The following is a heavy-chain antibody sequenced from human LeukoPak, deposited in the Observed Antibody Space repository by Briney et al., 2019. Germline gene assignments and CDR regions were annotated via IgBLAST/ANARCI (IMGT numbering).Heavy chain of an antibody. CDR3: ARDLDGTNHFDL. V-gene: IGHV4-31*03. J-gene: IGHJ4*02. CDR1: GGSISRGGYY. D-gene: IGHD2-8*01. Sequence: SETLSLTCTVSGGSISRGGYYWSWIRQHPGKGLEWIGYIYDSGSTYYSPSLKSRVTISADTSKNQFSLRLSSVTAADTAVYYCARDLDGTNHFDLWGQGTLVTVSS. CDR2: IYDSGST.